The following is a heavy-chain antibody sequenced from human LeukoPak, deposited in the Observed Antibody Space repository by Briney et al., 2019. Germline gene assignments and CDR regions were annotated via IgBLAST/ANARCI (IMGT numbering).Heavy chain of an antibody. J-gene: IGHJ4*02. D-gene: IGHD4-17*01. CDR1: GYTFNAYY. CDR3: ASYGDYVDRRDY. Sequence: ASVKVSCKASGYTFNAYYMHWVRQAPGQGFEWMGWINPNSGGTNYAQKFQGRVTMTRDTSISTAYMELSRLRSDDTAVYYCASYGDYVDRRDYWGQGTLVTVSS. V-gene: IGHV1-2*02. CDR2: INPNSGGT.